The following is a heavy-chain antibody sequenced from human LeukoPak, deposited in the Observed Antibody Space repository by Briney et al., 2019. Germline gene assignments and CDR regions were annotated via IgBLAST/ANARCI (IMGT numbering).Heavy chain of an antibody. V-gene: IGHV4-4*07. Sequence: SETLSLTCTVSGGSMSSYYWSWIRQPAGKGLEWIGRIYTSGSTNYNPSLKSRVTMSVDTSKNQFSLKLSSVTAADTAVYYCARDRYNWNYGTRYFDLWGRGTLVTVSS. CDR2: IYTSGST. CDR1: GGSMSSYY. D-gene: IGHD1-7*01. J-gene: IGHJ2*01. CDR3: ARDRYNWNYGTRYFDL.